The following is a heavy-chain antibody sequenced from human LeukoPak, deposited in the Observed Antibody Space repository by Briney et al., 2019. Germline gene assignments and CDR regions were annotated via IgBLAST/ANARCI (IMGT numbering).Heavy chain of an antibody. V-gene: IGHV3-30-3*01. Sequence: GGSLRLSCAASGFTFSSYAMHWVRQAPGKGLEWVAVISYDGSNKYYADSVKGRFTISRDNSKNTLYLQMNSLRAEDTAVYYCARVATGSSSEGGYWGQGTLVTVSS. J-gene: IGHJ4*02. CDR1: GFTFSSYA. D-gene: IGHD6-6*01. CDR3: ARVATGSSSEGGY. CDR2: ISYDGSNK.